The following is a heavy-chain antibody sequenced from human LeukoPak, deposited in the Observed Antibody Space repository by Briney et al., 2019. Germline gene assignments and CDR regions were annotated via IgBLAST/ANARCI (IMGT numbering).Heavy chain of an antibody. CDR3: AKPRVRFLEWLLYRGVDAFDI. D-gene: IGHD3-3*01. V-gene: IGHV3-23*01. J-gene: IGHJ3*02. Sequence: PGGSLRLSCADSGFTFGSYAMSWVRQAPGKGLEWVSAISGSGGSTYYADSVKGRFTISRDNSKNTLYLQMNSLRAEDTAVYYCAKPRVRFLEWLLYRGVDAFDIWGQGTMVTVSS. CDR1: GFTFGSYA. CDR2: ISGSGGST.